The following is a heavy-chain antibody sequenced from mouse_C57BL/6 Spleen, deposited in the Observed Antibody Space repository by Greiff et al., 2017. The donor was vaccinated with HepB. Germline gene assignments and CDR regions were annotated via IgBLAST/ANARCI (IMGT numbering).Heavy chain of an antibody. CDR1: GYSITSGYY. Sequence: EVKLVESGPGLVKPSQSLSLTCSVTGYSITSGYYWNWIRQFPGNKLEWMGYISYDGSNNYNPSLKNRISITRDTSKNQFFLKLNSVTTEDTATYYCARAAYYGSSYDYYAMDYWGQGTSVTVSS. CDR3: ARAAYYGSSYDYYAMDY. D-gene: IGHD1-1*01. CDR2: ISYDGSN. J-gene: IGHJ4*01. V-gene: IGHV3-6*01.